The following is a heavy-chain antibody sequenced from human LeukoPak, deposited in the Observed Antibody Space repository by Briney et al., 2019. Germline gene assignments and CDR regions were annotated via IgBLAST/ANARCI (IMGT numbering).Heavy chain of an antibody. CDR3: ASKMATIRADYYYYGMDV. CDR1: GGSISSSSYY. V-gene: IGHV4-39*01. CDR2: IYYRGST. J-gene: IGHJ6*02. D-gene: IGHD5-24*01. Sequence: SETLSLTCTVSGGSISSSSYYWGWIRQPPGKGLEWIGSIYYRGSTYYNPSLKSRVTISADTSKTQFSLKLSSVTAADTAVYYCASKMATIRADYYYYGMDVWGQGTTVTVSS.